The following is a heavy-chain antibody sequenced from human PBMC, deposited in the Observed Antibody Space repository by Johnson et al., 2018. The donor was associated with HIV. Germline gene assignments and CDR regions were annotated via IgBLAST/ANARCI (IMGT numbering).Heavy chain of an antibody. CDR1: GFTFDDYG. D-gene: IGHD3-10*01. CDR2: INWNGGNT. V-gene: IGHV3-20*04. CDR3: ARDFVAFGECTAFDI. J-gene: IGHJ3*02. Sequence: VQLVESGGGVVRPGGSLRLSCAASGFTFDDYGMSWVRQAPGKGLEWVSGINWNGGNTGYVDSVKGRFNISRDNAKNSLYLQMNGLRAEDTAFYYCARDFVAFGECTAFDIWGQGTMVTVSS.